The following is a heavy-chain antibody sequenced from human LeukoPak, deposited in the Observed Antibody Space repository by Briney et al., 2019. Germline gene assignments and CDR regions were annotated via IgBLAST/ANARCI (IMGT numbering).Heavy chain of an antibody. Sequence: ASVKVSCKASGYTFTSYGIGWVRQAPGQGLEWMGWISAYNGNTNYAQKLQGRVTMTTDTSTSTAYMELRSLRSDDTAVYYCARDPMVKARIAVAGTRGDYWGQGTLVTVSS. V-gene: IGHV1-18*01. CDR1: GYTFTSYG. CDR3: ARDPMVKARIAVAGTRGDY. CDR2: ISAYNGNT. J-gene: IGHJ4*02. D-gene: IGHD6-19*01.